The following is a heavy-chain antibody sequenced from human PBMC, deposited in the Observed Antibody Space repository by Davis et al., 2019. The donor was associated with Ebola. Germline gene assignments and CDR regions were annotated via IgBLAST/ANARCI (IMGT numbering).Heavy chain of an antibody. CDR1: GFTFSSYA. V-gene: IGHV3-30*04. Sequence: PGGSLRLSCAASGFTFSSYAMHWVRQAPGKGLEWVAVISYDGSNKYYADSVKGRFTISRDNSKNTLYLQMNSLRPEDTALYYCAKPYLYGVDYWGQGTLVTVTS. CDR3: AKPYLYGVDY. D-gene: IGHD3-16*01. J-gene: IGHJ4*02. CDR2: ISYDGSNK.